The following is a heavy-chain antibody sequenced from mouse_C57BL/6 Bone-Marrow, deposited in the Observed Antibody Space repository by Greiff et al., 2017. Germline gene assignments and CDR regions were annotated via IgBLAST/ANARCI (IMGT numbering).Heavy chain of an antibody. V-gene: IGHV14-4*01. CDR1: GFNIKDDY. CDR3: TMRKGFDY. J-gene: IGHJ2*01. Sequence: EVQLQQSGAELVRPGASVKLSCTASGFNIKDDYMHWVKQRPEQGLEWIGWIDPENGDTEYASKFQGKATITADTSSNTAYLQLSSLTSEDTAVYYWTMRKGFDYWGQGTTLTVSS. CDR2: IDPENGDT.